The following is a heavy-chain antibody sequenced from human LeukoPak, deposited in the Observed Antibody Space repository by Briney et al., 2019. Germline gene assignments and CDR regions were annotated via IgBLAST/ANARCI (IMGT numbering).Heavy chain of an antibody. CDR2: IYYSGST. CDR1: GGSISSSSYY. J-gene: IGHJ4*02. D-gene: IGHD5-18*01. CDR3: ARDLYSYGGNYFDY. Sequence: PSETLSLTCTVSGGSISSSSYYWGWIRQPAGKGLEWIGSIYYSGSTYYNPSLKSRVTISVDTSKNQFSLKLSSVTAADTAVYYCARDLYSYGGNYFDYWGQGTLVTVSS. V-gene: IGHV4-39*07.